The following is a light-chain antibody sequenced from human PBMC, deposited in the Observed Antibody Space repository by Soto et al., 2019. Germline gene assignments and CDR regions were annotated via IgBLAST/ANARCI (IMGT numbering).Light chain of an antibody. V-gene: IGKV1-33*01. Sequence: IQMTRSPSTLSASVGYRVTITCRGSQSMSSWLAWYQQKPGKAPKLLIYDASNLETGVPSRFSGSGSGTDFTFTISSLQPEDIATYYCQHCDSLPLTAGQGTRLEI. J-gene: IGKJ5*01. CDR3: QHCDSLPLT. CDR1: QSMSSW. CDR2: DAS.